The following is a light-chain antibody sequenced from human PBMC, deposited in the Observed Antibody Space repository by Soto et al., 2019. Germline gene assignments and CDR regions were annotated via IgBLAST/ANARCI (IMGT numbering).Light chain of an antibody. V-gene: IGKV1-33*01. J-gene: IGKJ5*01. Sequence: DIQMTQSPSSLSASVGDRVTITCQASQNINNYLNWYQQKPGRAPKLLSYDASNLEARVPSRFRGSGSGKDFTFTLSRLQPEDIATYYCQQYENLPTFGKGTRLEIK. CDR1: QNINNY. CDR2: DAS. CDR3: QQYENLPT.